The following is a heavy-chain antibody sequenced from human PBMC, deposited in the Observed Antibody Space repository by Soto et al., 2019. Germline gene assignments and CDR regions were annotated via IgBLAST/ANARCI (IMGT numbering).Heavy chain of an antibody. Sequence: EVQLLESGGGLVQPGGSLRLSCAASGFTFSSYAMSWVRQAPGKGLEWVSAISGSGGSTYYADSVKGRFTISRDNSKNTLYLQMNSLRAEDTAVYYCANYRTYYYDSSGYYWWYYFDYWGQGTLVTVSS. J-gene: IGHJ4*02. D-gene: IGHD3-22*01. CDR2: ISGSGGST. V-gene: IGHV3-23*01. CDR1: GFTFSSYA. CDR3: ANYRTYYYDSSGYYWWYYFDY.